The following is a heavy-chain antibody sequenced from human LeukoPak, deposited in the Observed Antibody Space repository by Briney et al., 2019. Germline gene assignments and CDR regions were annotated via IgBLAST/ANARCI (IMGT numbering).Heavy chain of an antibody. V-gene: IGHV3-48*01. CDR3: ARVEEAAAFNP. CDR1: GLTFSSYS. D-gene: IGHD6-13*01. J-gene: IGHJ5*02. Sequence: PGGSLRLSCAASGLTFSSYSMNWVRQAPGKGLEWVSYISSSSSTIYYADSVKGRFTTSRDNAKNSLYLQMNSLRAEDTAVYYCARVEEAAAFNPWGQGTLVTVSS. CDR2: ISSSSSTI.